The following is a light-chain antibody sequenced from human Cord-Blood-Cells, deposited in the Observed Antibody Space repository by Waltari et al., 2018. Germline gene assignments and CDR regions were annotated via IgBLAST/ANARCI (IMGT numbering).Light chain of an antibody. V-gene: IGKV1-5*03. CDR3: QQYNSYSHS. CDR2: KAS. J-gene: IGKJ2*03. Sequence: DIQMTQSPSTLSASVGDRVTITCRASQSISSWLAWYQQKPGKAPKLLIYKASSLESGVPSSFGGSGSGTEFTLTISSLQPDDFATYYCQQYNSYSHSFGQGTKLEIK. CDR1: QSISSW.